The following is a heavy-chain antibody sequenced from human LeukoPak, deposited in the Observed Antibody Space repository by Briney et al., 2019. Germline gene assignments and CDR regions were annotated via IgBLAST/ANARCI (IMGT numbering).Heavy chain of an antibody. J-gene: IGHJ5*02. CDR1: GFTFSSYW. Sequence: GGSLRLSCAASGFTFSSYWMSWVRQAPGKGLEWVASIKEDGSEQYYVDSVKGRFTISRDNAKNSLYLQMNSLRAEDMAVYYCSRGGYYWGAWGQGTLVTVSS. CDR3: SRGGYYWGA. V-gene: IGHV3-7*01. D-gene: IGHD1-1*01. CDR2: IKEDGSEQ.